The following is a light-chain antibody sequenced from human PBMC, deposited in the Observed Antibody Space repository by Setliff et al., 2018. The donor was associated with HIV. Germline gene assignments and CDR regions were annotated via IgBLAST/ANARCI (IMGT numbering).Light chain of an antibody. CDR3: SSYTSSSPYV. J-gene: IGLJ1*01. CDR1: SSDIGGYNF. Sequence: SVLTQPASVSGSPGQSITISCTGTSSDIGGYNFVSWYQHHPVHATKLMIYEVTNRPSGVSNRFSGSKSGNTASLTISGLPADEEADYYCSSYTSSSPYVFGTGTKVTVL. CDR2: EVT. V-gene: IGLV2-14*01.